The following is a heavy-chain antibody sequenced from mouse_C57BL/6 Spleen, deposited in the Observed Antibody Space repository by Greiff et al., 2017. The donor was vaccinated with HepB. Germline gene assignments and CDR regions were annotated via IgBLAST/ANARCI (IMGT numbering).Heavy chain of an antibody. CDR2: IYPGDGDT. D-gene: IGHD2-2*01. Sequence: VQLVESGPELVKPGASVKISCKASGYAFSSSWMNWVKQRPGKGLEWIGRIYPGDGDTNYNGKFKGKATLTADKSSSTAYMQLSSLTSEDSAVYFCARVVTTEDYYAMDYWGQGTSVTVSS. V-gene: IGHV1-82*01. CDR3: ARVVTTEDYYAMDY. J-gene: IGHJ4*01. CDR1: GYAFSSSW.